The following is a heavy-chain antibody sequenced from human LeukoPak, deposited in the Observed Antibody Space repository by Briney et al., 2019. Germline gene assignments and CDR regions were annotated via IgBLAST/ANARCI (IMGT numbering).Heavy chain of an antibody. CDR3: AKLGGSGSYYGAYFDY. CDR2: ISGSGGST. CDR1: GFTFSSYA. Sequence: GGSLRLSCAASGFTFSSYAMSWVRQAPGKGLEWVSAISGSGGSTYYADSVKGRFTISRDNSKNTLYLQMNSLRAEDTAVYYCAKLGGSGSYYGAYFDYWGQGTLVTVSS. V-gene: IGHV3-23*01. D-gene: IGHD3-10*01. J-gene: IGHJ4*02.